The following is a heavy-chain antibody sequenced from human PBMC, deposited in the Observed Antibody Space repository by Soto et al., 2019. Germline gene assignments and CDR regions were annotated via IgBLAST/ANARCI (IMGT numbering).Heavy chain of an antibody. Sequence: EVQLLESGGGLVQPGGSLRLSCAASGFTISRYAMAWVRQAPGKGLEWVSSVADSGGTPFYADSVKGRFTISTDNSKNTLDLQPNSLRADDAAVYFCARYSGHNVRYFDRWGQGTLVAVSS. CDR3: ARYSGHNVRYFDR. CDR1: GFTISRYA. J-gene: IGHJ4*02. D-gene: IGHD1-26*01. CDR2: VADSGGTP. V-gene: IGHV3-23*01.